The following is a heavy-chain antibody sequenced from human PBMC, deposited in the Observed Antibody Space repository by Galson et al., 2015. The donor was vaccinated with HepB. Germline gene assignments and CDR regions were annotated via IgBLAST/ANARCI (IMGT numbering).Heavy chain of an antibody. V-gene: IGHV3-30*03. CDR3: ASNIY. CDR2: ISYGGSNK. J-gene: IGHJ4*02. Sequence: SLRLSCAASGFTFSTSSMHWVRQAPGRGLDWVASISYGGSNKYYADSVKGRFTISRDNSKNRLYLQMNSLRAEDTAMHYCASNIYWGQGTLVTVSS. CDR1: GFTFSTSS.